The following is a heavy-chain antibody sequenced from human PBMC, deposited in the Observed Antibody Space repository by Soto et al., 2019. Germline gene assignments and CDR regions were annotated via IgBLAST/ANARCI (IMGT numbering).Heavy chain of an antibody. CDR3: AKAAPDRYIWGSYRYGAFDY. J-gene: IGHJ4*02. CDR1: GFTFSSYA. V-gene: IGHV3-23*01. D-gene: IGHD3-16*02. CDR2: ISGSGGST. Sequence: GGFLRLSCAASGFTFSSYAMSWVRQAPGKGLEWVSAISGSGGSTYYADSVKGRFTISRDNSKNTLYLQMNSLRAEDTAVYYCAKAAPDRYIWGSYRYGAFDYWGQGTLVTVSS.